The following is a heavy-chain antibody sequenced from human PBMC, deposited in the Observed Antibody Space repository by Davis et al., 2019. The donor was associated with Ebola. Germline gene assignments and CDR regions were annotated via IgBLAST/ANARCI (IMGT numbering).Heavy chain of an antibody. V-gene: IGHV4-34*01. D-gene: IGHD3-16*01. CDR3: ARGIGGAVGWFDP. CDR2: IYSLGGT. Sequence: SETLSLTCAVYGGSFSGYYWSWIRQPPGKGLEWIGYIYSLGGTYYNPSLKSRVTISVDTSKNQFSLKLSSVTAADTAVYYCARGIGGAVGWFDPWGQGTLVTVSS. J-gene: IGHJ5*02. CDR1: GGSFSGYY.